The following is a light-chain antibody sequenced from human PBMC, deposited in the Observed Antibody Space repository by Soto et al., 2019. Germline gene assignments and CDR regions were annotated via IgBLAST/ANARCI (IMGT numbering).Light chain of an antibody. V-gene: IGLV2-14*01. CDR3: SSFTTNYFYV. CDR2: GVT. J-gene: IGLJ1*01. CDR1: GSDIGAYNY. Sequence: QSALTQPASVFGSPGQSITISCTGTGSDIGAYNYVSWYQQHPGKAPKLIIHGVTHRPSGVSTRFSASKSAYTASLTISGLQAEDEADYYCSSFTTNYFYVFGPGTKLTVL.